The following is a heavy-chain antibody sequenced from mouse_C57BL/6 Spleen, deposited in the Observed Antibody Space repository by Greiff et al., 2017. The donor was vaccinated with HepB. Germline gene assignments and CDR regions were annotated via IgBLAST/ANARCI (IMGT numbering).Heavy chain of an antibody. CDR1: GYTFTSYW. D-gene: IGHD2-2*01. CDR3: AREGLPFFDY. J-gene: IGHJ2*01. V-gene: IGHV1-52*01. Sequence: QVQLQQPGAELVRPGSSVKLSCKASGYTFTSYWMHWVKQRPIQGLEWIGNIDPSDSETNYNQKFKDKATLTVDKSSSTAYMQLSSLTSEDSAVYYCAREGLPFFDYWGQGTTLTVSS. CDR2: IDPSDSET.